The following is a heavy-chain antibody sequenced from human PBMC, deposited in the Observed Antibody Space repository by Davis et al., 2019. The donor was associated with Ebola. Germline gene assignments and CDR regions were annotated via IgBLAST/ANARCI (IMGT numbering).Heavy chain of an antibody. CDR1: GDSISSYY. D-gene: IGHD7-27*01. Sequence: PSETLSLTCTVSGDSISSYYWNWIRQPPGKGLQWIGFTHYTGSSNYNPSLKSRLTLSLDTSKNQFSLKLTPVTASDTAVYYCTAGRTGRLESWGQGTPGAVSS. CDR2: THYTGSS. V-gene: IGHV4-59*08. CDR3: TAGRTGRLES. J-gene: IGHJ4*02.